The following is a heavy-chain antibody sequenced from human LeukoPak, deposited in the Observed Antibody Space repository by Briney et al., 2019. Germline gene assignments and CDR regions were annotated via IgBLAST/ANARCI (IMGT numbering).Heavy chain of an antibody. CDR2: ISCNSGSI. J-gene: IGHJ4*02. D-gene: IGHD6-19*01. Sequence: GGSLRLSCAASGLSLDDYAMHWVRQAPGEGLEWVSGISCNSGSIGSADSVKGRFTISRDNAKTCLYLQMNSLRGEDTALYYCAKDDVGSGWYHFAYRGQGTLVTVSS. CDR3: AKDDVGSGWYHFAY. V-gene: IGHV3-9*01. CDR1: GLSLDDYA.